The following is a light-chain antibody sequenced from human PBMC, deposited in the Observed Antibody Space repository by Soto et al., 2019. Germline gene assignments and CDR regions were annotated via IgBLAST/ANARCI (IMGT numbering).Light chain of an antibody. Sequence: DIQMTQCRASLSGSVVARATINYQASQTISSWLAWYQQKPGKAPKLLIYKASTLKSGVPSKFSGSGSGTEFTLTISSLQPDDFATYYCQHYNSYSEAFGQGTQVEIK. V-gene: IGKV1-5*03. J-gene: IGKJ1*01. CDR2: KAS. CDR1: QTISSW. CDR3: QHYNSYSEA.